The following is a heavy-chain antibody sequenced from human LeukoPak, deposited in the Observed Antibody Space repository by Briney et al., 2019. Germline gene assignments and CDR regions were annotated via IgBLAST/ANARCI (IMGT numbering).Heavy chain of an antibody. CDR3: ARVPPYSSGWYAIDY. CDR2: IKQDGSEK. D-gene: IGHD6-19*01. V-gene: IGHV3-7*03. Sequence: PGGSLRLSCAASGFTFSSYWMSWVRQAPGKGLEWVANIKQDGSEKYYVDSVKGRFTISRDNAKNSLYLQMNSLRAEDTAVYYCARVPPYSSGWYAIDYWGQGTLVTVSS. CDR1: GFTFSSYW. J-gene: IGHJ4*02.